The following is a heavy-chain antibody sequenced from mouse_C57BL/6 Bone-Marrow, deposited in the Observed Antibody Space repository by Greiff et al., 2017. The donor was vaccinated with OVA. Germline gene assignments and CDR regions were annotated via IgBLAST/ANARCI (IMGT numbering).Heavy chain of an antibody. V-gene: IGHV10-1*01. CDR2: IRSKSNNYAT. CDR3: VRQNYGSSYGAY. Sequence: EVQGVESGGGLVQPKGSLKLSCAASGFSFNTYAMNWVRQAPGKGLEWVARIRSKSNNYATYYADSVKDRFTISRDDSESMLYLQMNNLKTEDTAMYYCVRQNYGSSYGAYWGQGTLVTVSA. CDR1: GFSFNTYA. J-gene: IGHJ3*01. D-gene: IGHD1-1*01.